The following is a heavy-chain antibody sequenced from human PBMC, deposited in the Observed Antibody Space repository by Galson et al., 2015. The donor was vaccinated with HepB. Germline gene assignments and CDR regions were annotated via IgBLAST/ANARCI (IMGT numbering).Heavy chain of an antibody. CDR2: IYYSGST. V-gene: IGHV4-30-4*01. Sequence: LTCTVSGGSISSGDYYWSWIRQPPGKGLEWIGYIYYSGSTYYNPSLKSRVTISVDTSKNQFSLKLSSVTAADTAVYYCARDPLNYGSGVYSDYWGQGTLVTVSS. D-gene: IGHD3-10*01. CDR3: ARDPLNYGSGVYSDY. CDR1: GGSISSGDYY. J-gene: IGHJ4*02.